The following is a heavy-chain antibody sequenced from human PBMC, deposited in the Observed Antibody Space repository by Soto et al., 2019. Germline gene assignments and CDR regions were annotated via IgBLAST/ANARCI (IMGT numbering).Heavy chain of an antibody. Sequence: SETLSLTCTVSGVSISSSSYYWGWIRQPPGKGLEWIGYIYYSGSTNYNPSLKSRVTISVDTSKNQFSLKLSSVTAADTVVYYCARLAQYSYKNHFDYWGQGTLVTVSS. V-gene: IGHV4-61*05. J-gene: IGHJ4*02. CDR3: ARLAQYSYKNHFDY. D-gene: IGHD5-18*01. CDR2: IYYSGST. CDR1: GVSISSSSYY.